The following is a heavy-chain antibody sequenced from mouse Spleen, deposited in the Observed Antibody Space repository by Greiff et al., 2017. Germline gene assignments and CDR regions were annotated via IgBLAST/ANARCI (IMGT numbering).Heavy chain of an antibody. CDR1: GYTFTDYA. CDR2: ISTYYGDA. V-gene: IGHV1S137*01. Sequence: QVQLQQSGAELVRPGVSVKISCKGSGYTFTDYAMHWVKQSPAKSLEWIGVISTYYGDASYNQKFKGKATMTVDKSSSTAYMEIARLTSEESAIYYCARRAYYSNYFDYWGQGTTLTVSS. J-gene: IGHJ2*01. D-gene: IGHD2-5*01. CDR3: ARRAYYSNYFDY.